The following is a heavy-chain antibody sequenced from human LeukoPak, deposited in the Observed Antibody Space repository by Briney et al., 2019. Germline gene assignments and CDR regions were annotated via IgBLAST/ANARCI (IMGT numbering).Heavy chain of an antibody. V-gene: IGHV3-23*01. J-gene: IGHJ3*02. CDR1: GFTISSYA. CDR3: AKGLGAVAGEAFDI. CDR2: ISGSGGSK. D-gene: IGHD6-19*01. Sequence: GGSLRLSCAASGFTISSYAMSWVRQAPGKGLEWVSLISGSGGSKYYADSVKGRFTISRDNSKKTMYLQMNSLRAEDTAVYCCAKGLGAVAGEAFDIWGQGTTVTVSS.